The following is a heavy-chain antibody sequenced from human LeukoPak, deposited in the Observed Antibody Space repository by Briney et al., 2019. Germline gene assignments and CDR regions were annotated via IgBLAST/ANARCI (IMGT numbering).Heavy chain of an antibody. CDR1: GFTFDDYA. J-gene: IGHJ3*02. CDR2: ISWNSGSI. V-gene: IGHV3-9*01. Sequence: GGSLRLSCAASGFTFDDYAMPWVRQAPGKGLEWVSGISWNSGSIGYADSVKGRFTISRDNAKNSLYLQMNSLRAEDTALYYCAKAASVTANAFDIWGQGTMVTVSS. D-gene: IGHD2-21*02. CDR3: AKAASVTANAFDI.